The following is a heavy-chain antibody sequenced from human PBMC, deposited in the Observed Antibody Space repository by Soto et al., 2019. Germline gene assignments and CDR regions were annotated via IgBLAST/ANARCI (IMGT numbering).Heavy chain of an antibody. V-gene: IGHV1-2*02. D-gene: IGHD2-15*01. CDR2: INPNSGGT. CDR1: GYTFTGYY. CDR3: ARDGTNMAYCSGGSCSAPVIDY. Sequence: ASVKVSCKASGYTFTGYYMHWVRQAPGQGLEWMGWINPNSGGTNYAQKFQGRVTMTRDTSISTAYMELSRLSSVTAADTAVYYCARDGTNMAYCSGGSCSAPVIDYWGQGTLVTAPQ. J-gene: IGHJ4*02.